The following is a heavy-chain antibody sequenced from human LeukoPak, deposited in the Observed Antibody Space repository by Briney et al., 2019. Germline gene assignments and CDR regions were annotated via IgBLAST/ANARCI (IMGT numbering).Heavy chain of an antibody. J-gene: IGHJ6*02. CDR3: ARAYYYGSGSHPYYYYGMDV. D-gene: IGHD3-10*01. V-gene: IGHV1-69*13. CDR2: IIPIFGTA. CDR1: GGTFSSYA. Sequence: GASVKVSCKASGGTFSSYAISWVRQAPGQGLEWMGGIIPIFGTANYAQKFQGRVTITADESTSTAYMELSSQRSEDTAVYYCARAYYYGSGSHPYYYYGMDVWGQGTTVTVSS.